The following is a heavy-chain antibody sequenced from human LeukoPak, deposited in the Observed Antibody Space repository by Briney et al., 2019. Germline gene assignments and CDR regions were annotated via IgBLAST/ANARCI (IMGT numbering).Heavy chain of an antibody. CDR3: ARNLMTYYGMDV. V-gene: IGHV3-21*01. Sequence: GGSLRRSCAASGFTFSSYSMNWVRQAPGKGLEWVSSISSSSSYIYYADSVKGRFTISRDNAKNSLYLQMNSLRAEDTAVYYCARNLMTYYGMDVWGQGTTVTVSS. D-gene: IGHD3-16*01. CDR2: ISSSSSYI. J-gene: IGHJ6*02. CDR1: GFTFSSYS.